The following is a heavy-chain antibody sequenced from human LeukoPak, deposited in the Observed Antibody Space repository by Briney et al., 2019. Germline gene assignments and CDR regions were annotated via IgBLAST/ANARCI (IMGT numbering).Heavy chain of an antibody. CDR2: IHYSGST. V-gene: IGHV4-59*01. CDR3: ATGYGDFRVEGRYFYS. J-gene: IGHJ4*02. Sequence: SSETLSLTCTVSGGSISRYYWTWIRQPPGKGLEWIGYIHYSGSTNYNPSLKSRVTISVDTSKNHFSLKLNSVTAADTAVYYCATGYGDFRVEGRYFYSWGQGTLVTVSS. CDR1: GGSISRYY. D-gene: IGHD4-17*01.